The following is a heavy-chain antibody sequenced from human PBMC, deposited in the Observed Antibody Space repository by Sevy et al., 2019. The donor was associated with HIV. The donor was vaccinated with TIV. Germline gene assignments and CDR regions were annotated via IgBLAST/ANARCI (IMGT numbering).Heavy chain of an antibody. CDR2: IKQDGSEK. CDR3: ARHFSSSWTTRHFDC. D-gene: IGHD6-13*01. Sequence: GGSLRLSCAASGFTFSNYWMSWVRQAPGKGPEWVANIKQDGSEKYCVDSVKDRFTISRDNARNSLFLQMNSLRAEDTAVYYCARHFSSSWTTRHFDCWGQGTLVTVSS. CDR1: GFTFSNYW. V-gene: IGHV3-7*01. J-gene: IGHJ4*02.